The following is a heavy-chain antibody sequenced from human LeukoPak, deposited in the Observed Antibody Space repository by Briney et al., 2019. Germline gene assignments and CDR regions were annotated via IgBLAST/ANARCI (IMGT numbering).Heavy chain of an antibody. CDR3: ARDHIVVVTAIEGYYGMDV. V-gene: IGHV1-2*02. J-gene: IGHJ6*02. Sequence: ASVKVSCTASGYTFTGYYMHWVRQAPGQGLEWMGWINPNSGGTNYAQKFQGRVTMTRDTSISTAYMELSRLRSDDTAVYYCARDHIVVVTAIEGYYGMDVWGQGTTVTVSS. CDR2: INPNSGGT. CDR1: GYTFTGYY. D-gene: IGHD2-21*02.